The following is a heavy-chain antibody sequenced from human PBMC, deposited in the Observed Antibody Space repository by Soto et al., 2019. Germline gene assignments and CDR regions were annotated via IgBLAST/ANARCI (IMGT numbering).Heavy chain of an antibody. CDR2: IKQDGSEK. CDR3: ARVVITDIWYYYYGMDV. Sequence: EVQLVESGGGLVQPGGSLRLSCAASGFTFSSYWMSWVRQAPGKGLEWVANIKQDGSEKYYVDSVKGRFTISRDNAKNSLYLQMNSLRAEDTAVYYCARVVITDIWYYYYGMDVWGQGNTVTVSS. D-gene: IGHD3-22*01. J-gene: IGHJ6*01. CDR1: GFTFSSYW. V-gene: IGHV3-7*03.